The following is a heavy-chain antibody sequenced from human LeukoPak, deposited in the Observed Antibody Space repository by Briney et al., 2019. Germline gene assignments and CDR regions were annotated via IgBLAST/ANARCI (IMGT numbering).Heavy chain of an antibody. D-gene: IGHD6-13*01. J-gene: IGHJ4*02. V-gene: IGHV3-33*06. CDR2: ICYDGTNK. CDR3: AKDGDSGSWYSYNYFDY. CDR1: GFIFSNYG. Sequence: GGSLRLSCAASGFIFSNYGMHWVRQAPGKGLEWVAVICYDGTNKYYPDSVKGRFTISRDNSKNTVYLQMNSLRAEDTAVYYCAKDGDSGSWYSYNYFDYWGQGTLVAVTS.